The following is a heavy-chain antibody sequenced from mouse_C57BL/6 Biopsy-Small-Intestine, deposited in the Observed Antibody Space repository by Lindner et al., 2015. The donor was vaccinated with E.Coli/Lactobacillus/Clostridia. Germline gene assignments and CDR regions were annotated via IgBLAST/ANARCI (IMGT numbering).Heavy chain of an antibody. CDR3: ARGDRNYYAMDY. CDR2: IYYSGTI. CDR1: GISITTGNYR. Sequence: VQLQESGPGLVKPSQTVFLTCIVTGISITTGNYRWSWIRQFPGNKLEWIGYIYYSGTITYNPSLTSRTTITRDTPKNQFFLEMNSLTAEDTATYYCARGDRNYYAMDYWGQGTSVTVSS. V-gene: IGHV3-5*01. J-gene: IGHJ4*01. D-gene: IGHD2-3*01.